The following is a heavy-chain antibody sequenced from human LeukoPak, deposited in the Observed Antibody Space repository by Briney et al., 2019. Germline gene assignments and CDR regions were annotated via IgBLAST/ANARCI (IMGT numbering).Heavy chain of an antibody. CDR3: ARDASRPGYTSSPFDI. D-gene: IGHD5-24*01. V-gene: IGHV3-48*01. CDR1: RFTFSDYS. J-gene: IGHJ3*02. Sequence: GGSLRLSCAASRFTFSDYSMNWVRQAPGKGLEWISYISSRSSTIHYADSVEGRFTISRDNAKHSLYLQMNSLRVEDAAVYYCARDASRPGYTSSPFDIWGRGTMVTVSS. CDR2: ISSRSSTI.